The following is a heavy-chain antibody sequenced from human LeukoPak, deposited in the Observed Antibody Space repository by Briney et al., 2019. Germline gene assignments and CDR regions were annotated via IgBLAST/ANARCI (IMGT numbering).Heavy chain of an antibody. CDR2: IWYDGSDK. Sequence: GGSLRLSCAASGFSVSNYYMSWVRQAPGKGLEWVAVIWYDGSDKYYADSVKGRFTISRGNSKNTLYLQMNSLRAEDTAVYYCARGVVVLHWRDAFDIWGQGTMVTVSS. V-gene: IGHV3-33*08. J-gene: IGHJ3*02. CDR1: GFSVSNYY. CDR3: ARGVVVLHWRDAFDI. D-gene: IGHD2-21*01.